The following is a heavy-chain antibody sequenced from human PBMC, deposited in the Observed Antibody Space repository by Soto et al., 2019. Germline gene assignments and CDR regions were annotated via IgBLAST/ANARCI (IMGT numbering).Heavy chain of an antibody. J-gene: IGHJ5*02. D-gene: IGHD3-16*01. V-gene: IGHV4-34*01. Sequence: SETLSLTCAVYGGFLSESYWTWIRQPPGKGLEWIGEINHVGGANYNPSLKSRVTMSVDTSQNQFSLRLISVTAADTAMYFCVRIRYQLPSSVLWPDPWGQGTPVTVSS. CDR2: INHVGGA. CDR1: GGFLSESY. CDR3: VRIRYQLPSSVLWPDP.